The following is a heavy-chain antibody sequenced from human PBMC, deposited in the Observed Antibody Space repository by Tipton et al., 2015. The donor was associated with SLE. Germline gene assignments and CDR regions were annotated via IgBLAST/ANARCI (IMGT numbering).Heavy chain of an antibody. Sequence: TLSLTCIVSGGSIRSGGYYWSWIRQHPGKGLEWIGNIYYSGSTHYNPSLKSRVTILVDTSRNQFSLKLSSVTAADTAVYFCARGGDYWSGPTSDHYFHYYMDVWGKGTTVTVSS. CDR1: GGSIRSGGYY. D-gene: IGHD3-3*01. CDR3: ARGGDYWSGPTSDHYFHYYMDV. J-gene: IGHJ6*03. V-gene: IGHV4-31*03. CDR2: IYYSGST.